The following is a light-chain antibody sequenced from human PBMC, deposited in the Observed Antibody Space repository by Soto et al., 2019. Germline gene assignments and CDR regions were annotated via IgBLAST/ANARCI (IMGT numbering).Light chain of an antibody. CDR2: EVS. V-gene: IGLV2-23*02. CDR1: SSDVGNYNL. J-gene: IGLJ3*02. CDR3: CSYAGSTTYVM. Sequence: QSALTQPASVSGSPGQSITISCIGTSSDVGNYNLVSWYQLHPGEAPKLIIYEVSKRPSGVSNRLSGSKSGNAASLTISGLQAEDEAVYYCCSYAGSTTYVMFGGGTQLTVL.